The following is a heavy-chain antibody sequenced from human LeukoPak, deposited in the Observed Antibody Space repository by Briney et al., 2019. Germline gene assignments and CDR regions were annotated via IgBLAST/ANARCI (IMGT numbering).Heavy chain of an antibody. V-gene: IGHV3-21*01. CDR2: ISSTSSYR. CDR1: GFTFSSYS. CDR3: AREGDDYGDFLDY. D-gene: IGHD4-17*01. Sequence: GESLKISCAASGFTFSSYSMNWVRQAPGKGLEWVSSISSTSSYRYYADSVKGRFTISRDNAKSSLYLQMNSLRAEDTAVFYCAREGDDYGDFLDYWGQGTLVTVSS. J-gene: IGHJ4*02.